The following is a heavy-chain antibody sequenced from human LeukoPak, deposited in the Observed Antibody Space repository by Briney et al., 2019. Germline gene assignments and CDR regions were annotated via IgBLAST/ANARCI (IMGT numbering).Heavy chain of an antibody. V-gene: IGHV4-59*01. CDR3: ARFARYNYYMDV. D-gene: IGHD2-21*01. Sequence: SETLSLTCTVSGGSINNYYWSWIRQPPGKGLEWIGYIYHSGSTTYNPPLQSRVTISVDTSKNQFSLKLTSVTAADTAVYYCARFARYNYYMDVWGQGTTVTISS. CDR1: GGSINNYY. J-gene: IGHJ6*03. CDR2: IYHSGST.